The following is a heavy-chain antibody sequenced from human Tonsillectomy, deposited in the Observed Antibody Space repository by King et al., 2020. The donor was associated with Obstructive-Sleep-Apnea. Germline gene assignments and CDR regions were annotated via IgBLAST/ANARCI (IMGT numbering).Heavy chain of an antibody. CDR1: GFTFSSDG. J-gene: IGHJ6*02. Sequence: VQLVESGGGVVQPGRSLRLSCAASGFTFSSDGMHWVRQAPGKGLEWVALVRYDGSNKYYADSVKGRFTISRDNSNNTLYLQMNSLRAEDTAVYYCAKNGPYSSRWYSSLNYYYYGMDVWGQGTTVTVSS. CDR3: AKNGPYSSRWYSSLNYYYYGMDV. V-gene: IGHV3-30*02. CDR2: VRYDGSNK. D-gene: IGHD6-13*01.